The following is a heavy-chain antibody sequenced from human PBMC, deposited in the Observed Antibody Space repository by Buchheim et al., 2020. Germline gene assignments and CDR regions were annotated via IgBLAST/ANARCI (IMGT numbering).Heavy chain of an antibody. J-gene: IGHJ6*02. CDR1: GFMFSTYW. Sequence: EVQLVESGGVLVQPGGSLRLSCAASGFMFSTYWMSWVRQAPGKGLEWVANIKQDGSEKNYVDSVEGRLTISRDNAKNSLDLQMNSLRVEDTGVYFCVRASSTVRAYYYGMDVWGQGTT. CDR3: VRASSTVRAYYYGMDV. CDR2: IKQDGSEK. D-gene: IGHD4-11*01. V-gene: IGHV3-7*04.